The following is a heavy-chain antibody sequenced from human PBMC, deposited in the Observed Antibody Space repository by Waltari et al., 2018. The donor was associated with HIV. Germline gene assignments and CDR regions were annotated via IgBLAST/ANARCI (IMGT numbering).Heavy chain of an antibody. CDR2: IYPFDSDT. J-gene: IGHJ3*02. V-gene: IGHV5-51*03. CDR1: GYTFTNYW. Sequence: EVQLVQSGAEVSNSGESLKISCKASGYTFTNYWYAWVRQMSGEGLEWMGIIYPFDSDTRYNPSFEGQITISADKSLATAYLEWSNLNASDAAIYYCARLFYYDTTGYINNAFDIWGQGTVVTVS. D-gene: IGHD3-22*01. CDR3: ARLFYYDTTGYINNAFDI.